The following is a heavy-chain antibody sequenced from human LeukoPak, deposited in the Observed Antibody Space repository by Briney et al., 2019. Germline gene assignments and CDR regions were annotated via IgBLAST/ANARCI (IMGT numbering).Heavy chain of an antibody. V-gene: IGHV1-2*02. J-gene: IGHJ4*02. CDR1: GYTFTGYY. D-gene: IGHD6-13*01. CDR3: ARDTVDSSSWYLGIDY. Sequence: ASVKVSCKASGYTFTGYYMHWVRQAPGQGLEWMGWINPNSGGTNYAQKFQGRVTMTRDTSISTACMELSRLRSDDTAVYYCARDTVDSSSWYLGIDYWGQGTLVTVSS. CDR2: INPNSGGT.